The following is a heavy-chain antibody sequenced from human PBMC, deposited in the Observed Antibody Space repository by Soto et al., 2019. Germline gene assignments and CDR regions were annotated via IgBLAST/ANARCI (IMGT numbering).Heavy chain of an antibody. V-gene: IGHV1-69*12. CDR1: GGTFSSYA. Sequence: QVQLVQSGAEVKKPGSSVKVSCKASGGTFSSYAISWVRQAPGQGLEWMGGIIPIFGTANYAQKFQGRVTITADESTSTAYMELSSLRSEDTAVYYCARGWYCGGDCYFDYWGQGTLFTVST. D-gene: IGHD2-21*02. CDR2: IIPIFGTA. CDR3: ARGWYCGGDCYFDY. J-gene: IGHJ4*02.